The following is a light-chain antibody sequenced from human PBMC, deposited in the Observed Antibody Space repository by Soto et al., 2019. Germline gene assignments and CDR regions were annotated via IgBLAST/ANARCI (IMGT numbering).Light chain of an antibody. CDR2: EVS. Sequence: QSALTQPPSASGSPGQSVTISCTGNSNDVGHSSFISWYQQHPGKGPKLIIYEVSKRPSGAPDRFSGSKSGNTASLSVSGLQDEDETDYFCNAQADNGKHVFGTGTKLTVI. V-gene: IGLV2-8*01. J-gene: IGLJ1*01. CDR1: SNDVGHSSF. CDR3: NAQADNGKHV.